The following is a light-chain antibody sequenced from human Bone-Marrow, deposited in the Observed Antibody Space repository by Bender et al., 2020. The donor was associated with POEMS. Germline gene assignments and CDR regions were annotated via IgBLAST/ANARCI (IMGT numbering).Light chain of an antibody. CDR2: ENF. CDR3: QSYDSSLTVA. CDR1: SNDIGSYNL. J-gene: IGLJ2*01. V-gene: IGLV1-40*01. Sequence: QSVLTQPPSASGTPGQRVTISCTGSSNDIGSYNLVSWYQQLPGRAPKLMLYENFKRPSGVPDRFSGSKSGTSASLTITGLQAEDEADYFCQSYDSSLTVAFGGGTKVTVL.